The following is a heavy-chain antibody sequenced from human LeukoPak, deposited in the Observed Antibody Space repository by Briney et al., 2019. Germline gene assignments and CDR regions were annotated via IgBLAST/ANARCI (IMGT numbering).Heavy chain of an antibody. V-gene: IGHV4-34*01. CDR2: MKQSGTP. Sequence: PPETLSLTCAVYGGSFSAFHWNWIRQPPAKGLEWLGEMKQSGTPRYNPSLQSRVTISVDKSENQFSLNVRSVTAADTAVYYCASRPFLYGFRTYFDNWAQGTLVTVSS. CDR1: GGSFSAFH. J-gene: IGHJ4*02. D-gene: IGHD3-10*01. CDR3: ASRPFLYGFRTYFDN.